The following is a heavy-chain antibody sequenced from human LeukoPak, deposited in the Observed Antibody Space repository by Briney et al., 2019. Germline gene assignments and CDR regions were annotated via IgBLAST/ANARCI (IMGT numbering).Heavy chain of an antibody. J-gene: IGHJ4*02. CDR1: GYTFTNYY. Sequence: ASVKVSCKASGYTFTNYYMYWVRQAPGQGLEWVGIINSSGGSTSYAQKLQGRVTMTRDMSTSTVYMELSRLRSDDTAVYYCARGAYGGLVFSVHFDYWGQGTLVTVSS. CDR2: INSSGGST. CDR3: ARGAYGGLVFSVHFDY. D-gene: IGHD4-23*01. V-gene: IGHV1-46*04.